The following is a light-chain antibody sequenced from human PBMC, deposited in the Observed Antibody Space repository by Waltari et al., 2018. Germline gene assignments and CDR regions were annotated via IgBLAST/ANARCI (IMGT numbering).Light chain of an antibody. CDR1: QTVIINY. Sequence: EIVLTQSPGTLSLSPGEGATLSCRASQTVIINYLAWYQQRPGQAPRLLIYGASRRATGTPDRFSGSGSGTDFTLTISRLEPEDFAVYYCQQYGNSPYTFGQGTKLEIK. J-gene: IGKJ2*01. V-gene: IGKV3-20*01. CDR3: QQYGNSPYT. CDR2: GAS.